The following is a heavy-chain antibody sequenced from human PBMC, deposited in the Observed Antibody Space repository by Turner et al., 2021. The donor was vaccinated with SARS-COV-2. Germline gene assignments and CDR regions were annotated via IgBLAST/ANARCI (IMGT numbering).Heavy chain of an antibody. Sequence: QVQLVESGGGVVQPGRSLRLSCAASGFTFSVYAMHWVRQAPGKGLVWVALISFDGSNEYYADSVKGRFTISRDNSKNTLYLQMNSLRAEDTSVYYCARAYSGSYFGAFDIWGQGTMVTISS. D-gene: IGHD1-26*01. CDR1: GFTFSVYA. CDR3: ARAYSGSYFGAFDI. CDR2: ISFDGSNE. V-gene: IGHV3-30-3*01. J-gene: IGHJ3*02.